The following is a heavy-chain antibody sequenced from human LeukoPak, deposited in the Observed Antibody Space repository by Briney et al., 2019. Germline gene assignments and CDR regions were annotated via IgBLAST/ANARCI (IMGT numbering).Heavy chain of an antibody. CDR1: GYTLTELS. V-gene: IGHV1-24*01. CDR2: FDPEDGET. CDR3: ATDSSSIAARHGAFEI. D-gene: IGHD6-6*01. J-gene: IGHJ3*02. Sequence: ASVKVSCKVSGYTLTELSMHWVRQAPGKGLEWMGGFDPEDGETIYAQKFQGRVTMTEDTSTDTAYMELSSLRSEDTAVYYCATDSSSIAARHGAFEIWGQGTMVTVSS.